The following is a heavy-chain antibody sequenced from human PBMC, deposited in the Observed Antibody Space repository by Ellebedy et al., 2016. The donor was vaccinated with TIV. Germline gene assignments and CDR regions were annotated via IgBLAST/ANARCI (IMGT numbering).Heavy chain of an antibody. V-gene: IGHV4-59*01. Sequence: SETLSLXXTVSVASISTYYWTWIRQPPGRGLEWIGFIHSSGSTLYSPSLESRVILSLDTSKNQFSLKLSSVTAADTAIYYCAREVRWYGELNTFYSAGMDVWGQGTTVIVSS. D-gene: IGHD3-10*01. CDR3: AREVRWYGELNTFYSAGMDV. CDR1: VASISTYY. CDR2: IHSSGST. J-gene: IGHJ6*02.